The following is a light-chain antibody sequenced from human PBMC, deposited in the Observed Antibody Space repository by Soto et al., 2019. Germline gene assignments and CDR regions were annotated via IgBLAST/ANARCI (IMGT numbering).Light chain of an antibody. CDR2: DDS. J-gene: IGLJ2*01. CDR1: KLGGKY. Sequence: SYELTQPPSVSVCPGQTASMTCSGDKLGGKYVCWYQQKPGQSPVLVIYDDSKRPSGIPERFSGSNSGNTATLTISGTQAMDEADYYCQAWDSSVVFGGGTKLTVL. V-gene: IGLV3-1*01. CDR3: QAWDSSVV.